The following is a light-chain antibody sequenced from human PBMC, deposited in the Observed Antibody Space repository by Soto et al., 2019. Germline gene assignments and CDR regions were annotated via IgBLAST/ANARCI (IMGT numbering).Light chain of an antibody. V-gene: IGKV1-5*03. CDR3: QQYDSYPYT. Sequence: DIQMTQFPSTLSASVGDRVTITCRASQSISTWLAWYQHKPGKAPNLLIYKASNLESGVPSRFSGSGYGTEFTLTISSLQPDDFTTYYCQQYDSYPYTFGQGTKLEIK. CDR2: KAS. CDR1: QSISTW. J-gene: IGKJ2*01.